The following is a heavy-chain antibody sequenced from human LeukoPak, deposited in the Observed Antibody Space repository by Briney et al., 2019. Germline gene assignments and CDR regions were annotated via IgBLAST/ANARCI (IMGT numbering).Heavy chain of an antibody. D-gene: IGHD4-17*01. CDR2: IIPIFGTA. V-gene: IGHV1-69*05. J-gene: IGHJ4*02. Sequence: SVKVSCKASGGTFSSYAISWVRQAPGQGLEWMGGIIPIFGTANYAQKLQGRVTMTTDTSTSTAYMELRSLRSDDTAVYYCARDAGDYGDNDYWGQGTLVTVSS. CDR1: GGTFSSYA. CDR3: ARDAGDYGDNDY.